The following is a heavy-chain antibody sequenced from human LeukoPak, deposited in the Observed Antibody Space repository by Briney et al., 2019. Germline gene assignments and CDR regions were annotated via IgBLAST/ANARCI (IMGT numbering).Heavy chain of an antibody. V-gene: IGHV1-69*13. CDR2: IIPIFGTA. CDR1: GGTFSSYA. D-gene: IGHD6-13*01. J-gene: IGHJ4*02. Sequence: SVKVSCKASGGTFSSYAISWVRQAPGQGLEWMGGIIPIFGTANYAQKFQGRVTITADESTSTAYMELSSLRSEDTAVYYCARDLPYSSSWESIDYWGQGTLVTVSS. CDR3: ARDLPYSSSWESIDY.